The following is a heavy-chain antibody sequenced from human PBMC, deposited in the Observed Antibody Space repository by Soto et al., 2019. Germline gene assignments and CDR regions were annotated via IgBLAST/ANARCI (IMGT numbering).Heavy chain of an antibody. CDR3: ARAIQLWFHRVIWFDP. CDR1: GGSISSYY. D-gene: IGHD5-18*01. J-gene: IGHJ5*02. CDR2: IYYSGST. V-gene: IGHV4-59*01. Sequence: SETLSLTCTVSGGSISSYYWSWIRQHPGKGLEWIGYIYYSGSTNYNPSLKSRVTISVDTSKNQFSLKLSSVTAADTAVYYCARAIQLWFHRVIWFDPWGQGTLVTVSS.